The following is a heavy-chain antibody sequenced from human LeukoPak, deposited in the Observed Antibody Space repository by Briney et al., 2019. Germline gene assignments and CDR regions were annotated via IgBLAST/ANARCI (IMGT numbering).Heavy chain of an antibody. V-gene: IGHV3-9*01. CDR3: AKEGSRENWYFDL. CDR2: ISWNSGSI. D-gene: IGHD1-26*01. CDR1: GFTFSSYA. J-gene: IGHJ2*01. Sequence: GASLRLSCAASGFTFSSYAMSWVRQAPGKGLEWVSGISWNSGSIGYADSVKGRFTISRDNAKNSLYLQMNSLRAEDTALYYCAKEGSRENWYFDLWGRGTLVTVSS.